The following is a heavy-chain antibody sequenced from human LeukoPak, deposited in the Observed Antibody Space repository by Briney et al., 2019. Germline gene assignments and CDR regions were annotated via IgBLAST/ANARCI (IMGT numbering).Heavy chain of an antibody. D-gene: IGHD3-3*01. Sequence: ASVKVSFKASGYTFTGYYMHWVRQAPGQGLEWMGWINPNSGGTNYCQKFQGRVTMTRDTSISTAYMELSRLRSDDTAVYYCARNHTIFGVVTTRGGVDYWGQGTLVTVSS. V-gene: IGHV1-2*02. CDR2: INPNSGGT. CDR1: GYTFTGYY. J-gene: IGHJ4*02. CDR3: ARNHTIFGVVTTRGGVDY.